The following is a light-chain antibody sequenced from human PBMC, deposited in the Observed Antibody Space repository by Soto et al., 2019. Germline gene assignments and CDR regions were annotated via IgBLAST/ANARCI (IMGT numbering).Light chain of an antibody. CDR2: LNSDGSH. Sequence: QLVLTQSPSASASLGASVKLTCTLSSGHSSYAIAWHQQQPEKGPRYLMKLNSDGSHSKGDGIPDRFSGSSSGAERYLTISSLQSGDEADYYCQTWGTGPYVVFGGGTKLTVL. V-gene: IGLV4-69*01. CDR3: QTWGTGPYVV. J-gene: IGLJ2*01. CDR1: SGHSSYA.